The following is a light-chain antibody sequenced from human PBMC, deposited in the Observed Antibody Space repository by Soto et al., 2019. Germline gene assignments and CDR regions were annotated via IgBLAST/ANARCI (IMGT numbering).Light chain of an antibody. CDR2: DAS. V-gene: IGKV3-11*01. CDR1: QTVSSY. J-gene: IGKJ5*01. Sequence: EIVLTQSPATLSVSPGERATLSCTASQTVSSYLAWYQQKPGQAPRLLIYDASNRATGIPARFSGSGSGTDFALTISRLEPEDFAVYYCQQRSNWPPSITFGQGTRLEIK. CDR3: QQRSNWPPSIT.